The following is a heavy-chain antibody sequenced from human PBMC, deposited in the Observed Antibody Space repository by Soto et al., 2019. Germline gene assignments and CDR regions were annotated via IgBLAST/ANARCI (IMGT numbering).Heavy chain of an antibody. J-gene: IGHJ3*02. CDR3: ARGLPKVAGGAFDI. CDR2: MWYDGHVE. Sequence: QVHLVESGGGVVQPGRSLTLSCAASGFSFRTSGMHWVRQAPGKGLEWVTGMWYDGHVEGYLDSVKGRFTISRDNSNSLMYLQMSNLRVDDTADYYCARGLPKVAGGAFDIWGHGTMVTVSS. V-gene: IGHV3-33*01. D-gene: IGHD2-15*01. CDR1: GFSFRTSG.